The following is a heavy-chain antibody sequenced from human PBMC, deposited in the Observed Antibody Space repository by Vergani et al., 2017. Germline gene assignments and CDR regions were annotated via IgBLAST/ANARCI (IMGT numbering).Heavy chain of an antibody. Sequence: QVQLVQSGAEVQKPGASVKVSCKASGYIFTGHYMNWVRQAPGQGPEWMGWINPKSGGTNHAQKFQGRVTMTRDTSFSSAYMELSRLRSDDTAIYYCARGWEDSDGSTPPGYCDLWGRGTLVTVSS. D-gene: IGHD1-26*01. CDR2: INPKSGGT. J-gene: IGHJ2*01. V-gene: IGHV1-2*02. CDR1: GYIFTGHY. CDR3: ARGWEDSDGSTPPGYCDL.